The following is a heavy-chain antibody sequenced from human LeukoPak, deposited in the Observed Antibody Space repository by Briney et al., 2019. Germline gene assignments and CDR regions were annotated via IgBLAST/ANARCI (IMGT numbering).Heavy chain of an antibody. J-gene: IGHJ1*01. V-gene: IGHV3-64*01. CDR3: ARVSSGWYGY. CDR2: ISSNGGST. CDR1: GFTFSSYG. Sequence: GGSLRLSCAASGFTFSSYGMHWVRQAPGKGLEYVSAISSNGGSTNYANSVKGRFTISRDNSKNTLYLQMGSLRTEDMAVHYCARVSSGWYGYWGQGTLVTVSS. D-gene: IGHD6-19*01.